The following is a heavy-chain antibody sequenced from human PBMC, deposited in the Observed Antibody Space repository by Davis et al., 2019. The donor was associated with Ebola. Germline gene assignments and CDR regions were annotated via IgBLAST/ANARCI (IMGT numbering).Heavy chain of an antibody. D-gene: IGHD5-18*01. J-gene: IGHJ4*02. CDR1: GYSFTSYD. CDR3: ARERNSLGSDF. V-gene: IGHV1-8*01. Sequence: ASVKVSCKASGYSFTSYDINWVRQASGQGLEWLGWMNPNSGNTGYAQKFQGRVTMTRDTSRTTAYMELSSLTSEDTAVYFCARERNSLGSDFWGQGTLISVSS. CDR2: MNPNSGNT.